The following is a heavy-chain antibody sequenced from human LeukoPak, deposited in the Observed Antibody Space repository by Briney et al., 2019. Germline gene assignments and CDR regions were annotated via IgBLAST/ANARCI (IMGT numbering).Heavy chain of an antibody. J-gene: IGHJ5*02. V-gene: IGHV4-28*03. CDR3: ARGRNTRNYYDSSGSFVFDP. Sequence: SETLSLTCAVSGYSISSSNWWGWIRQPPGKGLEWIGYIYYSGSTYYNPSLKSRVTMSVDTSKNQFSLKLSSVTAADTAVYYCARGRNTRNYYDSSGSFVFDPWGQGTLVTVSS. CDR2: IYYSGST. CDR1: GYSISSSNW. D-gene: IGHD3-22*01.